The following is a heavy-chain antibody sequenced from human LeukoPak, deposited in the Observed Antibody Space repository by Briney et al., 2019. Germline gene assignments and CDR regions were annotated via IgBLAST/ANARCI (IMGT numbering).Heavy chain of an antibody. CDR2: IDKKDNLYAT. V-gene: IGHV3-73*01. CDR1: GVTFSGSA. Sequence: PGGSLRLSCVASGVTFSGSAVHWVRQSSGKGLEWVGHIDKKDNLYATAYAESVKGRFTISRDDSKDTAFLHMDSLKTEDTALYCCTRDRGTYNWFDPWGQGTLVTVSS. J-gene: IGHJ5*02. D-gene: IGHD2-15*01. CDR3: TRDRGTYNWFDP.